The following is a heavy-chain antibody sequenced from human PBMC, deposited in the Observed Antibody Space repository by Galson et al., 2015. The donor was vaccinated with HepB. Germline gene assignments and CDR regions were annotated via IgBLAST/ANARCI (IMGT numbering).Heavy chain of an antibody. Sequence: SLRLSCAASGFRFDDYAMHWVRQSPGKGLEWVSSINGGSTSIHYADSLRGRVTISRDNTNKSLYLHMNTPQVEDTAVYYCTRGGGSFGYWGQGTLVTVSS. J-gene: IGHJ4*02. CDR2: INGGSTSI. V-gene: IGHV3-21*01. CDR3: TRGGGSFGY. D-gene: IGHD1-26*01. CDR1: GFRFDDYA.